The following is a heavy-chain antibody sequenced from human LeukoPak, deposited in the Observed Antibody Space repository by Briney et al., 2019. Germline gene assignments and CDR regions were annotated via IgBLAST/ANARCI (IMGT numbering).Heavy chain of an antibody. J-gene: IGHJ4*02. V-gene: IGHV3-30*02. CDR2: IRYDGINK. CDR3: AKDRRDLVRVYYFDY. Sequence: GGSLRLSCAASGFTFSSYAMHWVRQAPGKGLEWVAFIRYDGINKYYADSVKGRFTISGDYSKNTLYLQMNSLRAEDTAVYYCAKDRRDLVRVYYFDYWGQGTLVTVSS. D-gene: IGHD4-17*01. CDR1: GFTFSSYA.